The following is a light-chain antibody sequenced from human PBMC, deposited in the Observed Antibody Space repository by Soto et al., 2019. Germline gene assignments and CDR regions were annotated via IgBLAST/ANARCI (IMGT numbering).Light chain of an antibody. J-gene: IGLJ2*01. V-gene: IGLV2-14*01. CDR1: SSDLGGYNY. CDR3: SSYTTTSTLV. CDR2: DVS. Sequence: QFALTQPASVSGSPGQSITFSCTGTSSDLGGYNYVSWYQQHPGKAPKLVIYDVSNRPSGVSNRFSGSKSGNTASLTISGLQADDEADYYCSSYTTTSTLVFGGGTKVTVL.